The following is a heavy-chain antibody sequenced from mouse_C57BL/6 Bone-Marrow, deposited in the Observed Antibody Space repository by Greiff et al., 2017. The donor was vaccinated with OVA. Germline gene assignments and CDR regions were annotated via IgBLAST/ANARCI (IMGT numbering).Heavy chain of an antibody. V-gene: IGHV5-9-1*02. CDR1: GFTFSSYA. Sequence: DVMLLESGEGLVKPGGSLKLSCAASGFTFSSYAMSWVRQTPEKRLEWVAYISSGGDYIYYADTVKGRFTISRDNARNTLYLQMSSLKSEDTAMYYCTRLLDAMDYWGQGTSVTVSS. CDR3: TRLLDAMDY. D-gene: IGHD2-1*01. CDR2: ISSGGDYI. J-gene: IGHJ4*01.